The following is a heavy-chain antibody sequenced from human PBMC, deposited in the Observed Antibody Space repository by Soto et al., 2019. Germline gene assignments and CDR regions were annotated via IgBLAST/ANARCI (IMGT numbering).Heavy chain of an antibody. V-gene: IGHV3-23*01. D-gene: IGHD1-1*01. J-gene: IGHJ4*02. Sequence: EVQLLESGGGLVQPGGSLRLSCAASGFSFSSYAMSWVRQAPGKGLEWVSGISGGGGSTDYADSVKGRFTISRDKTKNTLYLQMNSLRAEDTALYYCTKDTRNWNGAADYWGQGTLVTVSS. CDR3: TKDTRNWNGAADY. CDR1: GFSFSSYA. CDR2: ISGGGGST.